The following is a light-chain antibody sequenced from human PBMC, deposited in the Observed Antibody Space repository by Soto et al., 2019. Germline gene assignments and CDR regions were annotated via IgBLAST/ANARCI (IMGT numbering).Light chain of an antibody. Sequence: QSALTQPASVSGSPGQSITISCTGTSSDVGGYNYVSWYQQHPDKAPKFMIYEVSNRPSGVSNRFSGSKSGNTASLTISGLQAEDEADYYCSSYTSSSTHWVFGGGTKVTVL. CDR3: SSYTSSSTHWV. CDR1: SSDVGGYNY. V-gene: IGLV2-14*01. J-gene: IGLJ3*02. CDR2: EVS.